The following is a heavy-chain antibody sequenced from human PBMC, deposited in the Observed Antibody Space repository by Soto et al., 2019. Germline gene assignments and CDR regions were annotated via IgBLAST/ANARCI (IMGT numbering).Heavy chain of an antibody. Sequence: SENLSLTCSASGAALTSGNYYWSWIRQFPGKGLEWIGHIYVTGAVDYNQSLRDRIKISQDTSERQFSLNLRLVTAADTAVYYCARLRIATNNYKWFDPWGQGTLLTV. J-gene: IGHJ5*02. CDR3: ARLRIATNNYKWFDP. CDR2: IYVTGAV. V-gene: IGHV4-31*03. CDR1: GAALTSGNYY. D-gene: IGHD2-21*01.